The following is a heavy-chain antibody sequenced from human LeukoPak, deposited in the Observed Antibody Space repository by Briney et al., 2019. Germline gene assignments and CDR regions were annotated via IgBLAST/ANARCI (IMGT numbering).Heavy chain of an antibody. V-gene: IGHV3-66*01. CDR1: GFTVSSNY. D-gene: IGHD3-3*01. J-gene: IGHJ4*02. Sequence: GGSLRLSCAASGFTVSSNYMSWVRQAPGKGLEWVSVIYSGGSTYYADSVKGRFTISRDNSKNTLYLQMNGLRAADTAVYYCARTPPTPITIFGVVPPGPFDYWGQGTLVTVSS. CDR2: IYSGGST. CDR3: ARTPPTPITIFGVVPPGPFDY.